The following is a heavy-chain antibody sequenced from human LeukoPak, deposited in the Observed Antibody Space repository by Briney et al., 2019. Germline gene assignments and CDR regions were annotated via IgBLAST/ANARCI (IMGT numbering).Heavy chain of an antibody. CDR3: ARTIHFDY. Sequence: GGSLRLSCVASGFTFSSYAMSWVRQAPGKGLVWVSRINSDGSSTIYEDSVKGRFTISRDNAKNTLYLQMNSLRAEDTAVYYCARTIHFDYWGQGTLVTVSS. CDR1: GFTFSSYA. J-gene: IGHJ4*02. CDR2: INSDGSST. V-gene: IGHV3-74*01.